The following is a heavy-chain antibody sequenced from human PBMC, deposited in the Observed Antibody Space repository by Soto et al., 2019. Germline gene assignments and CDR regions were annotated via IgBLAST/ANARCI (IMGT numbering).Heavy chain of an antibody. D-gene: IGHD4-17*01. J-gene: IGHJ4*02. Sequence: GGSLRLSCAASGFTFSSYGMHWVRQAPGKGLEWVAVISYDGSNKYYADSVKGRFTISRDNSKNTLYLQMNSLRAEDTAVYYCAKDQVGLRGLDYWGQGTLVTVSS. CDR2: ISYDGSNK. CDR3: AKDQVGLRGLDY. V-gene: IGHV3-30*18. CDR1: GFTFSSYG.